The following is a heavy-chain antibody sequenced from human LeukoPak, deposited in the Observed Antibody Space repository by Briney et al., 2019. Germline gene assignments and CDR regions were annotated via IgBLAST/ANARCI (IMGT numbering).Heavy chain of an antibody. CDR1: GFTFSSYS. V-gene: IGHV3-21*01. CDR2: ISSSSSYI. CDR3: AKEWPYYYYGMDV. D-gene: IGHD5-12*01. J-gene: IGHJ6*02. Sequence: GGSLRLSCAASGFTFSSYSMNWVRQAPGKGLEWVSSISSSSSYIYYVDSVKGRFTISRDNAKNSLYLQMNSLRAEDTAVYYCAKEWPYYYYGMDVWGQGTTVTVSS.